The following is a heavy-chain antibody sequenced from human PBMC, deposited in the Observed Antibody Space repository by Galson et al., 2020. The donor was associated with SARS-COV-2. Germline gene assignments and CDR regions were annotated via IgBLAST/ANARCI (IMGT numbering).Heavy chain of an antibody. D-gene: IGHD3-16*02. Sequence: GSLRLSCVASGFTFNNFALNWVRQAPGKGLEWVALISYEGSLRYYADSVKGRFTISRDNSDNTLYLQMNSLRPEDTAVYFCARAGYSSTWTLGDAFDVWGQGTLVTVSS. J-gene: IGHJ3*01. CDR3: ARAGYSSTWTLGDAFDV. V-gene: IGHV3-30*04. CDR1: GFTFNNFA. CDR2: ISYEGSLR.